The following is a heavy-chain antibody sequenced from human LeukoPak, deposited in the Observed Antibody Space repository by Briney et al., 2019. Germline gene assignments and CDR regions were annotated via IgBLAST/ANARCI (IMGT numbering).Heavy chain of an antibody. CDR3: ARRDGSGYYGYYFDH. CDR2: MYYTGST. D-gene: IGHD3-22*01. Sequence: SETLSLTCTVSGGSITSYYWSWIRQPPGKGLEWIGYMYYTGSTNYNPSLKSRVTISEDTSKNQFSLRLSSVTAADTAVYYCARRDGSGYYGYYFDHWGQGTLVTVSP. CDR1: GGSITSYY. J-gene: IGHJ4*02. V-gene: IGHV4-59*01.